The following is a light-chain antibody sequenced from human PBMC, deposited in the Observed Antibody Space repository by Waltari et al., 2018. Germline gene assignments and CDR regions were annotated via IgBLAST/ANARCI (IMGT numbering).Light chain of an antibody. V-gene: IGLV4-69*01. Sequence: QLLLTQSPSASASLGASVKLTCTLSSGHSNNIIAWLQQQPGKGPRYLMRVNSDGSHSKGDEIPDRVSGSSSGAERYLTISSVQSEDEADYYCETGGHGTWVFGGGTKLTVL. J-gene: IGLJ3*02. CDR1: SGHSNNI. CDR2: VNSDGSH. CDR3: ETGGHGTWV.